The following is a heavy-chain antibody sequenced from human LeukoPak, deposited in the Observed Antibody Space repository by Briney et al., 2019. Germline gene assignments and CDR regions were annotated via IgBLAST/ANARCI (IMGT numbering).Heavy chain of an antibody. CDR1: AGSIYISNYN. CDR2: IYYSGST. Sequence: SETLSLTCTVSAGSIYISNYNWGWLRQPPGKGLEWIVSIYYSGSTYYSPSLKSRVTISVDTSKNQFSLKLSTVTAADTAVYYCARVAPSTTFGGVTHRILDYWGQGTLVTVSS. J-gene: IGHJ4*02. D-gene: IGHD3-3*01. V-gene: IGHV4-39*07. CDR3: ARVAPSTTFGGVTHRILDY.